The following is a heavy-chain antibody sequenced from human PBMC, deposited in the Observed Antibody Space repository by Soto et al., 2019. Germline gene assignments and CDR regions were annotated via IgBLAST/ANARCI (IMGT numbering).Heavy chain of an antibody. CDR1: GGSISSSSYY. J-gene: IGHJ4*02. Sequence: QLQLQESGPGLVKPSETLSLTCTVSGGSISSSSYYWGWIRQPPGKGLEWIGSIYYSGSTYYNPSLKSRVTISVDTSKNQFSLKLSSVTAADTAVYYCARQNDYGDYIFHYWGQGTLVTVSS. V-gene: IGHV4-39*01. CDR3: ARQNDYGDYIFHY. CDR2: IYYSGST. D-gene: IGHD4-17*01.